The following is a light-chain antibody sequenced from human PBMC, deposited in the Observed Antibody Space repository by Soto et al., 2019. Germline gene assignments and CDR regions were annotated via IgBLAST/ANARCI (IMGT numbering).Light chain of an antibody. J-gene: IGKJ1*01. CDR1: QSISSW. V-gene: IGKV1-5*01. CDR2: DAS. CDR3: QQYNSYPGT. Sequence: DIQMTQSPSTLSASVGDRVTITCRASQSISSWLAWYQQKPGKAPKLLIYDASSLESGVPSRFSGSASGTEFTLTISSLQPDDFATYYCQQYNSYPGTFGQGTKVEIK.